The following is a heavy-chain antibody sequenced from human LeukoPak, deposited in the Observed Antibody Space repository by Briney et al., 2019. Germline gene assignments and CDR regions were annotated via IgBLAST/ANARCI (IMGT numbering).Heavy chain of an antibody. D-gene: IGHD3-22*01. J-gene: IGHJ4*02. V-gene: IGHV4-59*01. Sequence: SETLSLTCTVSGGSISSYYWSWIRQPPGKGLEWIGYIYYSGSTNYNPSLKSRVTISVDTSKNQFSLKLSSVTAADTAVYYCARGGWGKVVTHFDYWGQGTLVTVSS. CDR3: ARGGWGKVVTHFDY. CDR1: GGSISSYY. CDR2: IYYSGST.